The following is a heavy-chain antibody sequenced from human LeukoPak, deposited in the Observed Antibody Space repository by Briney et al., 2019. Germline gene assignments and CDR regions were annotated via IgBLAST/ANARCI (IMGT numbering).Heavy chain of an antibody. CDR3: ARDLINWGSGGAAYFDY. Sequence: SVKLSCTASEGTFSSYAISWVRQAPGHGLEWMGGIIAIFGTANYAQKFQGRVTITADESTSTAYMELSSLRSEDTAVYYCARDLINWGSGGAAYFDYWGQGTLVTVSS. V-gene: IGHV1-69*01. CDR1: EGTFSSYA. J-gene: IGHJ4*02. D-gene: IGHD7-27*01. CDR2: IIAIFGTA.